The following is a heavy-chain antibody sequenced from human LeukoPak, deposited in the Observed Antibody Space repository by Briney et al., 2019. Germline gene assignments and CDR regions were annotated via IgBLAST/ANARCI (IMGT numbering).Heavy chain of an antibody. CDR3: ARVGRNIAVDY. V-gene: IGHV3-23*01. CDR2: ISGSGGST. CDR1: GFTFSSYA. Sequence: GGSLRLSCAASGFTFSSYAMSWVRQAPGKGLEWVSAISGSGGSTYYADSVKGRFTISRDNAKNSLYLQMNSLRAEDTAVYYCARVGRNIAVDYWGQGTLVTVSS. J-gene: IGHJ4*02. D-gene: IGHD2/OR15-2a*01.